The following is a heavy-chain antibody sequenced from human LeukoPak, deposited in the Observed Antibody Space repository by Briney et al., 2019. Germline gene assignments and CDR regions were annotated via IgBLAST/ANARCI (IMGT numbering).Heavy chain of an antibody. J-gene: IGHJ4*02. CDR3: AKVDGYNSFDY. Sequence: GGSLRLSCAASGFTFDDYAMHWVRQAPGKGLEWVSGISWNSGSIGYADSVKGRYTISRDNAKNSLYLQMNSLRAEDTALYYCAKVDGYNSFDYWGQGTLVTVSS. V-gene: IGHV3-9*01. CDR1: GFTFDDYA. D-gene: IGHD5-24*01. CDR2: ISWNSGSI.